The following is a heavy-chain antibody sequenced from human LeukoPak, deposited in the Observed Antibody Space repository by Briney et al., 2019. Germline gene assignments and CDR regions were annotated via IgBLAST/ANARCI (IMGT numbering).Heavy chain of an antibody. CDR2: ISYDGSNK. CDR1: GFTFSSYG. Sequence: GGSLRLSCAASGFTFSSYGMHWVRQAPGKGLGWVAVISYDGSNKYYADSVKGRFTISRDNSKNTLYLQMNSLRAEDTAVYYCAKDLGDGYNWDAFDIWGQGTMVTVSS. J-gene: IGHJ3*02. CDR3: AKDLGDGYNWDAFDI. V-gene: IGHV3-30*18. D-gene: IGHD5-24*01.